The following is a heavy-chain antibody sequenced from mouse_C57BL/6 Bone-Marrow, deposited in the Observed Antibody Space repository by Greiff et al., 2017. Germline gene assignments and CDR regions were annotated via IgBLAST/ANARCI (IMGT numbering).Heavy chain of an antibody. CDR1: GYTFTSYW. J-gene: IGHJ4*01. CDR2: IDPNSGGT. D-gene: IGHD1-1*01. CDR3: GSTNHYAMDD. V-gene: IGHV1-72*01. Sequence: VQLQQPGAELVKPGASVKLSCKASGYTFTSYWMHWVKQRPGRGLEWLGRIDPNSGGTKYNETFKSKATLTVDKPSSTAYMQLSGLTSEDAAVYYCGSTNHYAMDDWGQGTSVTVSS.